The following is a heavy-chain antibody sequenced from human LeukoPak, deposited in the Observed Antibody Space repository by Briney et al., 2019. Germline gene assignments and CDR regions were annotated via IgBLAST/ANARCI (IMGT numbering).Heavy chain of an antibody. Sequence: PSETLSLTCTVSGYSISSGYYWGWIRQPPGKGLEWIGSIYHSGSTYYNPSLKSRVTISVDTSKNQFSLKPSSVTAADTAVYYCAARITMVRGVIGYWGQGTLVTVSS. CDR1: GYSISSGYY. D-gene: IGHD3-10*01. CDR2: IYHSGST. V-gene: IGHV4-38-2*02. CDR3: AARITMVRGVIGY. J-gene: IGHJ4*02.